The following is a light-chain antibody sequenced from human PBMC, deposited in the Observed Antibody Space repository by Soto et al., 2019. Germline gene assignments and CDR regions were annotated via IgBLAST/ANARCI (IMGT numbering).Light chain of an antibody. V-gene: IGLV2-8*01. CDR3: TPFKPTNILL. Sequence: QSALTQPPSASGSPGQSVTISCTGTSSDVGGYNYVSWYQQHPGKAPKLMIYEVSKRPSGVPDRFSGSKSGNTASLTVSGPQVGEGADYYCTPFKPTNILLFGGGTNRPFL. CDR1: SSDVGGYNY. CDR2: EVS. J-gene: IGLJ2*01.